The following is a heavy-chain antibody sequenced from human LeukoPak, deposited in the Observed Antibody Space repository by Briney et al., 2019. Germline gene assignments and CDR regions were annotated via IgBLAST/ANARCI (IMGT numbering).Heavy chain of an antibody. Sequence: SETLSLTCTVSGGSISNYYWSWIRQPPGEGLEWIGYVFYTGSTNYNPSLESRVTISVDTSKNQVSLKLTSMTAADTAVYYCATYSTASVGFHYWGRGTLVTVSS. CDR3: ATYSTASVGFHY. V-gene: IGHV4-59*01. CDR1: GGSISNYY. D-gene: IGHD6-13*01. J-gene: IGHJ4*02. CDR2: VFYTGST.